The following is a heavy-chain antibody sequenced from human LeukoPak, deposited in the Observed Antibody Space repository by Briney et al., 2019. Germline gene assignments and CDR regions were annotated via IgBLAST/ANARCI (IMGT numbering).Heavy chain of an antibody. CDR1: GYTFTSYG. J-gene: IGHJ6*03. Sequence: ASVKVSCKASGYTFTSYGISWVRQAPGQGLEWMGWISAYNGNTNYAQKLRGRVTMTTDTSTSTAYMELRSLRSDDTAVYYCARSPVVGATPHYYYYMDVWGKGTPVTVSS. V-gene: IGHV1-18*01. CDR3: ARSPVVGATPHYYYYMDV. CDR2: ISAYNGNT. D-gene: IGHD1-26*01.